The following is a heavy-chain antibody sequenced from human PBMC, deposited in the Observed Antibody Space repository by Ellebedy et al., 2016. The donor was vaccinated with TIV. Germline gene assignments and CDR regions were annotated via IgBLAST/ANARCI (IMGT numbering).Heavy chain of an antibody. CDR1: GGSIRSGGYY. Sequence: SETLSLXXTVSGGSIRSGGYYWSWIRQHPGKGLEWIGYIYYSGSTYYNPSLKSRVTISVDTSKNQFSLKLSSVTAADTAVYYCARRNIEPGYYFDYWGQGTLVTVSS. D-gene: IGHD2/OR15-2a*01. CDR2: IYYSGST. CDR3: ARRNIEPGYYFDY. J-gene: IGHJ4*02. V-gene: IGHV4-31*03.